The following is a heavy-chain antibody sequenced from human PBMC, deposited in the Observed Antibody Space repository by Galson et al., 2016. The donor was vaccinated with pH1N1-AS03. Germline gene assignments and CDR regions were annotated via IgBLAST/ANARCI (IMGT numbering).Heavy chain of an antibody. CDR1: GFTFSDFY. D-gene: IGHD2-21*01. CDR2: ISNTGSRI. Sequence: SLRLSCAASGFTFSDFYMIWIRQAPGKGLEWVSYISNTGSRINYADSVKGRFTISRDNAKNSLYLQMNTLRAEDTAVYYCARGTKVKTLEVDVRIRFRDPKKDPFDHWGQGTLATVSS. V-gene: IGHV3-11*01. CDR3: ARGTKVKTLEVDVRIRFRDPKKDPFDH. J-gene: IGHJ4*02.